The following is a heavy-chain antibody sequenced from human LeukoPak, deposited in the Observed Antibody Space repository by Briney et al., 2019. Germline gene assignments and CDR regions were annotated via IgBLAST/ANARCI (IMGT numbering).Heavy chain of an antibody. V-gene: IGHV3-23*01. D-gene: IGHD2-2*01. CDR3: GKDQSSTRCFGLWDHGFGG. CDR2: ISGSGGST. Sequence: GGSLRLSCAASGFTVSSYDMSWVRQAPGKGLEWVSSISGSGGSTYYADSVKGRFTISRDNSKNTLSLQMNSLRAEATAVFYCGKDQSSTRCFGLWDHGFGGWGHGTMVTVSS. CDR1: GFTVSSYD. J-gene: IGHJ3*01.